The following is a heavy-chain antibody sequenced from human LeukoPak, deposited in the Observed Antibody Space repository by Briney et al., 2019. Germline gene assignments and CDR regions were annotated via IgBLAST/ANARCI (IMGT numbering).Heavy chain of an antibody. J-gene: IGHJ4*02. V-gene: IGHV3-53*01. Sequence: PGGCLRLSCEASGFTVISNYMSWVRQAPGKGLEWVSVIYSGGNTYYADSVEGRFTISRDNSKNTLYLQMKSLRAEDTAVYYCARDLHPRLAGFFDYWGQGTLVTVSS. CDR2: IYSGGNT. D-gene: IGHD3-3*02. CDR3: ARDLHPRLAGFFDY. CDR1: GFTVISNY.